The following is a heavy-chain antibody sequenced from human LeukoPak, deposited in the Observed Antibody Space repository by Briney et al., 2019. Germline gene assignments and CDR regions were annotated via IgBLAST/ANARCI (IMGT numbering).Heavy chain of an antibody. J-gene: IGHJ4*02. CDR3: ARIEDYGGNSVNY. CDR1: GGSISSYY. Sequence: SETLSLTCTVSGGSISSYYWSWIRQPPGKGLEWIGYIYYRGSTNYNPSLKSRVTISVDTSKNQFSLKLSSVTAADTAVYYCARIEDYGGNSVNYWGQGTLVTVSS. CDR2: IYYRGST. V-gene: IGHV4-59*01. D-gene: IGHD4-23*01.